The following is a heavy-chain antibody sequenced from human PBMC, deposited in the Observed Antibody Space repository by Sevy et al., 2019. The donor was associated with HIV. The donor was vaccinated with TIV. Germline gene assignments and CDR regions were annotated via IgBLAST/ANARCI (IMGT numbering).Heavy chain of an antibody. D-gene: IGHD5-12*01. Sequence: SETLSLTCAVYGGSFSGYYWSWIRQPPGKGLEWIGEINHSGSINYNPSLKSRVTISVDTSKNQFSLKLSSVTAADTAVYYCARVNFVEMATIGGPSYYYYGMDVWGQGTTVTVSS. J-gene: IGHJ6*02. CDR2: INHSGSI. V-gene: IGHV4-34*01. CDR3: ARVNFVEMATIGGPSYYYYGMDV. CDR1: GGSFSGYY.